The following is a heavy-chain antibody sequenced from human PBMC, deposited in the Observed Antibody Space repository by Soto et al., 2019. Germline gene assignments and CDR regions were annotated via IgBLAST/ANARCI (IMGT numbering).Heavy chain of an antibody. J-gene: IGHJ4*03. V-gene: IGHV1-2*02. CDR1: GYTFNGYY. CDR3: ARLGTEVVLRTDIVFF. CDR2: INPLSGVT. Sequence: ASVKVSCKASGYTFNGYYMHWVRQAPGQGLEWMGWINPLSGVTNYAQKFQGRVTMTRDTSISTAYMELNRLRSDDTAVYYCARLGTEVVLRTDIVFFWGHATPVTVYS. D-gene: IGHD2-15*01.